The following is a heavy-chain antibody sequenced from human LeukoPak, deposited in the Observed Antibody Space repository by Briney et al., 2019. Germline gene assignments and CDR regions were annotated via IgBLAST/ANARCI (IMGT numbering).Heavy chain of an antibody. CDR3: ARVWSTSCYRY. D-gene: IGHD2-2*02. V-gene: IGHV3-74*01. Sequence: PGGSLRLSCAASGFTFSSYWMHWVRQAPGKGLVWVSRINSDGSSTSYADSVKGRFTISRDNAKNSLYLQMNSLRAEDTAVYYCARVWSTSCYRYWGQGTLVTVSS. CDR2: INSDGSST. J-gene: IGHJ4*02. CDR1: GFTFSSYW.